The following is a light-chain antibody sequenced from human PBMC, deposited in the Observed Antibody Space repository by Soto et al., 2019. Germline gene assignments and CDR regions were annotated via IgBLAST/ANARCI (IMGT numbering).Light chain of an antibody. Sequence: EIVLTQSPATLSLSPGERATLSCRASQSVTWYLAWYHQKPGQAPRLLIYDATNRATGIPARFSGSGSGTDFTLTISSLEPEDFAVYYCLQRTNWLTFGGGTRVEI. CDR2: DAT. CDR3: LQRTNWLT. V-gene: IGKV3-11*01. J-gene: IGKJ4*01. CDR1: QSVTWY.